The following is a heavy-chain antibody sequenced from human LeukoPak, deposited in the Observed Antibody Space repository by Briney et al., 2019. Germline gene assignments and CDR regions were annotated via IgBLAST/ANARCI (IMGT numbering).Heavy chain of an antibody. CDR2: INWNGGST. D-gene: IGHD4-23*01. Sequence: GGSLRLSCAASGFTFDDYGMSWVRQAPGKGLEWVSGINWNGGSTGYADSVKGRFTISRDNAKNSLYLQMNSLRAEDTAVYYCARGRGADYGGNSGYFDYWGQGTLVTVSS. CDR3: ARGRGADYGGNSGYFDY. J-gene: IGHJ4*02. V-gene: IGHV3-20*04. CDR1: GFTFDDYG.